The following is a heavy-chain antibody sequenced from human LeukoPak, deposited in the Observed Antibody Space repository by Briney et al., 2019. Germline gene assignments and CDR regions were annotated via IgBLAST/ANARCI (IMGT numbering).Heavy chain of an antibody. CDR3: AKDSPTRKYYYDSSGYYYEPNYFDY. Sequence: GGSLRLSCAASGFTFDDYGMSWVRHAPGKGLEWVSGINWNGGSTGYADSVKGRFTISRDNAKNSLYLQMNSLRAEDTALYYCAKDSPTRKYYYDSSGYYYEPNYFDYWGQGTLVTVSS. CDR1: GFTFDDYG. CDR2: INWNGGST. J-gene: IGHJ4*02. D-gene: IGHD3-22*01. V-gene: IGHV3-20*04.